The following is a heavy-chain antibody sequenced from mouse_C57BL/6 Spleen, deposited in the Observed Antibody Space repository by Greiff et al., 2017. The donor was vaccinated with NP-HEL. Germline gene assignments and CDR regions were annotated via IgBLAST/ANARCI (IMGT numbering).Heavy chain of an antibody. D-gene: IGHD2-4*01. Sequence: EVMLVESGGGLVQPGGSMKLSCVASGFTFSNYWMNWVRQLPEKGLEWVAQIRLKSDNYATHYAESVKGRFTISRDYSKSSVYLQMNNLRADDTGIYYFTNISDYAGGSFDYWGQGTTLTVSS. V-gene: IGHV6-3*01. CDR2: IRLKSDNYAT. J-gene: IGHJ2*01. CDR1: GFTFSNYW. CDR3: TNISDYAGGSFDY.